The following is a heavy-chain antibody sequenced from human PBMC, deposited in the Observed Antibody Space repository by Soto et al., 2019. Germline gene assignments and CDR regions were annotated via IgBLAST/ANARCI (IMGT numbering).Heavy chain of an antibody. J-gene: IGHJ4*02. D-gene: IGHD3-16*01. CDR2: ITGSGGDT. Sequence: GGSLRLSCAASGLIFPTHAMSWVRQAPGKGLEWVSAITGSGGDTFYASSVKGRFTVSRDNSKNTLYLHMTSLRADDTGVYFCAKGRAYTQTFFDFWGQGTLVTVSS. V-gene: IGHV3-23*01. CDR3: AKGRAYTQTFFDF. CDR1: GLIFPTHA.